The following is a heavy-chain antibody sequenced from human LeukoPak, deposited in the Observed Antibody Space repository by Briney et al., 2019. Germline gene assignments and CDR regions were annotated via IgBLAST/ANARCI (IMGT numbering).Heavy chain of an antibody. Sequence: PGRSLRLSCAASGFTFSSHGMHWVRQAPGKGLEWVAVIWYDGSNKYYADSVKGRFAISRDNSKNTLYLQMSSLRAEDTAVYYCAGSIAAAGTIDYWGQGTLVTVSS. CDR3: AGSIAAAGTIDY. V-gene: IGHV3-33*01. D-gene: IGHD6-13*01. CDR1: GFTFSSHG. CDR2: IWYDGSNK. J-gene: IGHJ4*02.